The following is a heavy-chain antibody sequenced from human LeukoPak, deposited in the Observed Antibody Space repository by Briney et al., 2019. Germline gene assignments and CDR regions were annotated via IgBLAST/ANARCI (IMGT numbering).Heavy chain of an antibody. CDR3: ARGIVVVAAKGELLDY. J-gene: IGHJ4*02. CDR1: GFTFSSYA. Sequence: PGRSLRLSCAASGFTFSSYAMHWVRQAPGKGLEWVAVISYDGSNKYYADSVKGRFTISRDNSKNTLYLQMNGLRAEDTAVYYCARGIVVVAAKGELLDYWGQGTLVTVSS. V-gene: IGHV3-30*03. CDR2: ISYDGSNK. D-gene: IGHD2-15*01.